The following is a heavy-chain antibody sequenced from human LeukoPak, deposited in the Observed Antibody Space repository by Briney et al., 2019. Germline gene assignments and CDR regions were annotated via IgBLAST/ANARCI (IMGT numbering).Heavy chain of an antibody. CDR2: INPNSGGT. V-gene: IGHV1-2*02. D-gene: IGHD6-13*01. CDR1: GYTFTGYY. J-gene: IGHJ5*02. CDR3: ARGYTGSWYIVWWFDP. Sequence: GASVKVSCKASGYTFTGYYMHWVRQAPGQGLEWMGWINPNSGGTNYAQKFQGRVTMTRDTSISTAYMELSRLRSDDTAVYYCARGYTGSWYIVWWFDPWGQGTLVTVSS.